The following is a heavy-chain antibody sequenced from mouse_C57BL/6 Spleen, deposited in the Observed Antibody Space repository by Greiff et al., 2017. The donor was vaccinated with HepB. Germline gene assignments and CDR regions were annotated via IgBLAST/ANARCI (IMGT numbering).Heavy chain of an antibody. CDR1: GFTFSSYA. CDR3: TVGWLLRYAMDY. J-gene: IGHJ4*01. D-gene: IGHD2-3*01. V-gene: IGHV5-9-1*02. CDR2: ISSGGDYI. Sequence: EVHLMESGEGLVKPGGSLKLSCAASGFTFSSYAMSWVRQTPEKRLEWVAYISSGGDYIYYADTVKGRFTISRDNARNTLYLQMSSLKSEDTAMYYCTVGWLLRYAMDYWGQGTSVTVSS.